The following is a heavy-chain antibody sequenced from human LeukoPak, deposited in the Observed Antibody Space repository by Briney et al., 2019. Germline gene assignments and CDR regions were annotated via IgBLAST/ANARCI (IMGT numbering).Heavy chain of an antibody. V-gene: IGHV4-39*07. J-gene: IGHJ3*02. D-gene: IGHD4-17*01. CDR2: IYYSGNT. CDR1: GGSISSSSYY. Sequence: PSETLSLTCTVSGGSISSSSYYWGWIRQPPGKGLEWIGSIYYSGNTYYNPSLKSRLTVSVDTSKNQFSLKLSSVTAADTAVYYCARDRSTVTPPQPDVFDIWGQGTMVTVSS. CDR3: ARDRSTVTPPQPDVFDI.